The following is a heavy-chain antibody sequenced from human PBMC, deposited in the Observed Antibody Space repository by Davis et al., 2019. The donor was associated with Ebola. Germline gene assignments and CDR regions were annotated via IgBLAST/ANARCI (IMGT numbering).Heavy chain of an antibody. CDR1: GFTFTNYG. CDR3: AKATGYSYGLFDY. V-gene: IGHV3-30*18. D-gene: IGHD5-12*01. CDR2: ISFDGSNK. Sequence: PGGSLRLSCAASGFTFTNYGLHWVRQAPGKGLEWVAVISFDGSNKYYADSVKGRFTISRDNSKTTLYLQMDSLRAEDTAIYYCAKATGYSYGLFDYWGQGTLVTVSS. J-gene: IGHJ4*02.